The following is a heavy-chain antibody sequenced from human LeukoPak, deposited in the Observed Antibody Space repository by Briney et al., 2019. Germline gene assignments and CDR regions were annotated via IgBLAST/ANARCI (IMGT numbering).Heavy chain of an antibody. CDR1: GGSISSSSYY. D-gene: IGHD6-13*01. CDR2: IYHSGST. CDR3: ARGPIAAPGTCDY. J-gene: IGHJ4*02. Sequence: TSETLSLTCTVSGGSISSSSYYWGWIRQPPGKGLEWIGEIYHSGSTNYNPSLKSRVSISVDKSENQFSLRLSSVTAADTAVYYCARGPIAAPGTCDYWGRGTLVTVSS. V-gene: IGHV4-39*07.